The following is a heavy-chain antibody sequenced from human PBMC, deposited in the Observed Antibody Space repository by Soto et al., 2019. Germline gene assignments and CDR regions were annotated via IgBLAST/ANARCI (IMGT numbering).Heavy chain of an antibody. V-gene: IGHV4-30-4*01. J-gene: IGHJ4*02. CDR2: IYYSGSA. Sequence: TVSLTCTVSGGSISSGNFYWNWIRQHPWNGLEWIGYIYYSGSAFYSPSLKIRITISVDTSRNQCSLKLSSVTAADTAVYYCARFVRWRQPKPPRSFDYCGQGTLVSVSS. D-gene: IGHD3-16*02. CDR3: ARFVRWRQPKPPRSFDY. CDR1: GGSISSGNFY.